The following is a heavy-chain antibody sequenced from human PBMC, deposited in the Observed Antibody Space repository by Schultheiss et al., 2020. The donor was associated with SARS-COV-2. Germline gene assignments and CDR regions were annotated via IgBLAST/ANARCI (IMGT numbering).Heavy chain of an antibody. CDR3: ATYGSGDYYKKSFDY. D-gene: IGHD3-10*01. CDR1: GFTFSSFSGYA. J-gene: IGHJ4*02. CDR2: ISGGSEST. Sequence: GESLKISCAASGFTFSSFSGYAMTWVRQAPGKALEWVSVISGGSESTYYADSVKGRFTISRDNSKNMLYLQMNSLRVEDTAVYYCATYGSGDYYKKSFDYWGQGTLVTVSS. V-gene: IGHV3-23*01.